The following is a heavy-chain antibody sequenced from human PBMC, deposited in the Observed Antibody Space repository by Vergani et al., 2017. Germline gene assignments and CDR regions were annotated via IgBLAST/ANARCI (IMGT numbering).Heavy chain of an antibody. CDR3: TKAGHYESDNFHDS. D-gene: IGHD3-22*01. CDR2: IRYDGTKR. J-gene: IGHJ1*01. CDR1: GFTFRIYG. V-gene: IGHV3-30*02. Sequence: QVQILQSGGGVVQPGGSLRLSCIASGFTFRIYGMHWVRQAPGKGLEWVAFIRYDGTKRFYGDSVKGRFTISRDNSQTTVFLQMNSLRADDSAVYYCTKAGHYESDNFHDSWGQGALVTVAS.